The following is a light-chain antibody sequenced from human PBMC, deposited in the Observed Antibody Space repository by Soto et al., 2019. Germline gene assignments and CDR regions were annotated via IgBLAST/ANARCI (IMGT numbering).Light chain of an antibody. CDR3: SSYAGSNNWV. CDR1: SSDVGGYNY. V-gene: IGLV2-14*01. J-gene: IGLJ3*02. Sequence: QSALTQPASVSGSPGQSITISCTGTSSDVGGYNYVSWYQQHPGKAPKLMIYEVSNRPSGVSTRFSGSKSGNTASLTISGLQAEDEADYYCSSYAGSNNWVFGGGTKLTVL. CDR2: EVS.